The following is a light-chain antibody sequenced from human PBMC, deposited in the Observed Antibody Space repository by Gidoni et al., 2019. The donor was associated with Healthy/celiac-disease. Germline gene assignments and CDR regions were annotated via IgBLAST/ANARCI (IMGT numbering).Light chain of an antibody. J-gene: IGKJ4*01. V-gene: IGKV4-1*01. CDR2: WAS. CDR1: QSVLYSSNNKNY. Sequence: DIVMTQSPDSLAVSLGERATINCKSSQSVLYSSNNKNYLAWYQQKPGQPPKLLIYWASTRESGVPDRFSGSGSGTDFTLTISRLHAEDVAVYYCQQYSSTPLTFGGGTKVEIK. CDR3: QQYSSTPLT.